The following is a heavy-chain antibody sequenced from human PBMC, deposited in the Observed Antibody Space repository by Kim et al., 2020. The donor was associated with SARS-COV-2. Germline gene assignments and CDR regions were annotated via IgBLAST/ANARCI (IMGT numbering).Heavy chain of an antibody. Sequence: SHTRYSPSFQCQVTISADKSISTAYLQWSSLKASDTAMYYCARLSGGNDYWGQGALVTVSS. J-gene: IGHJ4*02. CDR2: SHT. D-gene: IGHD6-19*01. CDR3: ARLSGGNDY. V-gene: IGHV5-51*01.